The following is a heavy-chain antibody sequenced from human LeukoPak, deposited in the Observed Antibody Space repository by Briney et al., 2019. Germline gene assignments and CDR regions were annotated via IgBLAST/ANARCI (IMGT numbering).Heavy chain of an antibody. V-gene: IGHV1-18*01. CDR3: ASVRGTVVAPPYGMDV. CDR1: GYTFTSYG. CDR2: ISAYNGNT. Sequence: ASVTVSCKASGYTFTSYGISWVRQAPGQGLEWMGWISAYNGNTNYAQKLQGSVTMTTDTSTSTAYMELRSLRSDDTAVYYCASVRGTVVAPPYGMDVWGQGTTVTVSS. J-gene: IGHJ6*02. D-gene: IGHD2-15*01.